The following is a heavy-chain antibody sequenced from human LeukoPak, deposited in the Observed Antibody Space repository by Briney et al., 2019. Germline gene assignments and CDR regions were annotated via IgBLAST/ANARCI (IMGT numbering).Heavy chain of an antibody. J-gene: IGHJ3*02. D-gene: IGHD2-8*01. V-gene: IGHV4-61*01. CDR1: GGSVSSGTYY. CDR3: TRSTNLEAFDI. Sequence: PSETLSLTCTVSGGSVSSGTYYWSWIRQPPGKGLEWIGYIYYSGSTNYNPSLKSRVTVSVDTSKNQCSLKLSSVTTADTAVYYCTRSTNLEAFDIWGQETMVTVSS. CDR2: IYYSGST.